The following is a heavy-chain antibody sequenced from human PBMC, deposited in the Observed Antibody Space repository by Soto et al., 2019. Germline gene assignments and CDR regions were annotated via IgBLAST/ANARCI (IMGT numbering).Heavy chain of an antibody. Sequence: GGSLRLSCAASGFTFSDYYMSWIRQAPGKGLEWVSYISSSSSYTNYADSVKGRFTISRDNAKNSLYLQMNSLRAEDTAVYYCSRAPLYSFLVVTAFPFDFWGRGSLVTVSS. CDR1: GFTFSDYY. J-gene: IGHJ4*02. CDR2: ISSSSSYT. V-gene: IGHV3-11*05. CDR3: SRAPLYSFLVVTAFPFDF. D-gene: IGHD2-21*02.